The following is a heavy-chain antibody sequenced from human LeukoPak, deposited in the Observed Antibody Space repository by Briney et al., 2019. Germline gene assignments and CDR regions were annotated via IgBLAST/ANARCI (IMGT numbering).Heavy chain of an antibody. CDR3: ARGDSNTWYPRGLHFDF. J-gene: IGHJ4*02. CDR1: GGSISRSSYY. CDR2: IYYSGNT. D-gene: IGHD6-13*01. V-gene: IGHV4-39*07. Sequence: SETLSLTCTVSGGSISRSSYYWGWIRQPPGKGLEWIGSIYYSGNTYYNPSLESRVTISVDTSRTQFSLRLNSVSAADTAVYYCARGDSNTWYPRGLHFDFWGQGALVSVSS.